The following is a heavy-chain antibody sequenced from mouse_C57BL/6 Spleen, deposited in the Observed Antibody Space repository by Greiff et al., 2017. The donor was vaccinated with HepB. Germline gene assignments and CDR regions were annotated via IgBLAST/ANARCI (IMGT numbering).Heavy chain of an antibody. V-gene: IGHV5-9*01. CDR1: GFTFSSYT. J-gene: IGHJ2*01. Sequence: EVQVVESGGGLVKPGGSLKLSCAASGFTFSSYTMSWVRQTPEKRLEWVATISGGGGNTYYPDSVKGRFTISRDNAKNTLYLQMSSLRSEDTALYYCARQRDGYFDYWGQGTTLTVSS. CDR2: ISGGGGNT. CDR3: ARQRDGYFDY.